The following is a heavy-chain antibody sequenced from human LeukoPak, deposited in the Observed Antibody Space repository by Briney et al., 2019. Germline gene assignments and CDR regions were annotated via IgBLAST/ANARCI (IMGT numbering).Heavy chain of an antibody. V-gene: IGHV4-31*03. CDR3: ARDGQYSGYGSDI. Sequence: SETLSLTCTVSGGSVSSGSYYWSWIRQHPGKGLEWIGYIYYSGSTYYNPSLKSRVTISVDTSKNQFSLKLSSVTAADTAVYYCARDGQYSGYGSDIWGQGTMVTVSS. CDR1: GGSVSSGSYY. J-gene: IGHJ3*02. D-gene: IGHD5-12*01. CDR2: IYYSGST.